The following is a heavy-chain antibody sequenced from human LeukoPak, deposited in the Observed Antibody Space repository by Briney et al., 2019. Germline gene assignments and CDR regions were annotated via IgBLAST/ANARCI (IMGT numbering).Heavy chain of an antibody. V-gene: IGHV3-64*02. Sequence: PGGSLRLSCAASGFTFGSYSMHWVRQAPGKGPEFVSVIGGDGLTTFYADSVKDRFTISRDNSKSTLYLEMGSLRAEDTAVYYCAGEGGGSGLWYYDLWGRGTLVTVSS. D-gene: IGHD1-26*01. J-gene: IGHJ2*01. CDR1: GFTFGSYS. CDR2: IGGDGLTT. CDR3: AGEGGGSGLWYYDL.